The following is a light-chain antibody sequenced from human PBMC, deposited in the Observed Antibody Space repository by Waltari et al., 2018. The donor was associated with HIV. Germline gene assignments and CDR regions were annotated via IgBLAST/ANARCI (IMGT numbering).Light chain of an antibody. Sequence: QPVLSQAPSASGAPGQRIVISCSGDISNIGRTAVSGYQHSPGRAPRLLIDGNNERPSEFPARFSGSKSGSSTSLALRGLQSEDEGDYFCAAWDDGLSGVIFGGGTRLTV. V-gene: IGLV1-47*01. CDR3: AAWDDGLSGVI. CDR1: ISNIGRTA. J-gene: IGLJ2*01. CDR2: GNN.